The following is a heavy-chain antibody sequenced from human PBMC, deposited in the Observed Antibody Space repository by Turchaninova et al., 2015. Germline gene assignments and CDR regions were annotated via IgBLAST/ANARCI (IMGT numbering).Heavy chain of an antibody. V-gene: IGHV3-49*03. J-gene: IGHJ4*02. Sequence: ESWGGLVQPGRSLRLSCTASGFPFVDYAISWFRQAQGKGLEWVGLIRSKTFGGTADYAASVTGRFTISRDDSKSIAYLQMSSLKTEDTAVYYCNGGSTTPYWGRGTLVTVSS. CDR3: NGGSTTPY. CDR1: GFPFVDYA. D-gene: IGHD5/OR15-5a*01. CDR2: IRSKTFGGTA.